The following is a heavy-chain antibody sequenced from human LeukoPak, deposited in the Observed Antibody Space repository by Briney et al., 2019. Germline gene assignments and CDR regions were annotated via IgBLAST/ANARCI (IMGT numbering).Heavy chain of an antibody. CDR2: ISGSGGST. CDR1: GFTFSSYA. Sequence: PGGSLRLSCAASGFTFSSYAMSWVRQAPGKGLEWVSAISGSGGSTYYADSVKGRFTISRDNSKNTLYLQMNSLRAEDTAVYYCAKDPRRVARNPLGDDYWGQGTPVTVSS. V-gene: IGHV3-23*01. D-gene: IGHD3-16*01. CDR3: AKDPRRVARNPLGDDY. J-gene: IGHJ4*02.